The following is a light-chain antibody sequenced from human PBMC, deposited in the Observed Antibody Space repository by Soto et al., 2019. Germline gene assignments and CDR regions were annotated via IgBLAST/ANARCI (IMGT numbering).Light chain of an antibody. V-gene: IGKV1-5*01. CDR2: DVS. CDR3: LQDINYPWT. J-gene: IGKJ1*01. Sequence: DIQMTQSPSTLPAFVGERVTITCRASQSISTSLAWYQQKPGKAPKLLISDVSSLERGVPSRFSGSGSGTDFTLAISSLQPEDSATYYCLQDINYPWTFGQGTKVDIK. CDR1: QSISTS.